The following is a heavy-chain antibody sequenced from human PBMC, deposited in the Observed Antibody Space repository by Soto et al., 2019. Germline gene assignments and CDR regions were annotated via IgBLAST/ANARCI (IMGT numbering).Heavy chain of an antibody. D-gene: IGHD3-10*01. CDR3: ASYYGSGSYHSQYNWFDP. V-gene: IGHV4-30-4*08. CDR1: DGSISSCDYY. Sequence: SLTRSHTCSVSDGSISSCDYYRSRIRQTPGKGLEWIGYIYYSGSTYYNPSLKSRVTISVDTSKNQFSLKLSSVTAADTAVYYCASYYGSGSYHSQYNWFDPLGQGTLVTVSS. CDR2: IYYSGST. J-gene: IGHJ5*02.